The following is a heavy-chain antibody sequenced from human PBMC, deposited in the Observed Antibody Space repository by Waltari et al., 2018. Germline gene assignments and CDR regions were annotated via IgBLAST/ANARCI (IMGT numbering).Heavy chain of an antibody. Sequence: EVQLVESGGGLVQPGGSLRLSCAASGFTFSSYSMNWVRQAPGKGLEWISYSRSSSDTIYDADSVKGRFTISRDNAKSSLYLHMNSLRVEDTAVYYCARGEYSLTYWGQGTLVTVPS. J-gene: IGHJ4*02. CDR3: ARGEYSLTY. CDR2: SRSSSDTI. D-gene: IGHD6-6*01. CDR1: GFTFSSYS. V-gene: IGHV3-48*04.